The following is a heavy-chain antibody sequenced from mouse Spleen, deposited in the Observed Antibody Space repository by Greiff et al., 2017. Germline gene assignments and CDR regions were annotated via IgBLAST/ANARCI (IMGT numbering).Heavy chain of an antibody. CDR1: GYTFTDYE. J-gene: IGHJ4*01. V-gene: IGHV1-15*01. Sequence: QVQLQQSGAELVRPGASVTLSCKASGYTFTDYEMHWVKQTPVHGLEWIGAIDPETGGTAYNQKFKGKAILTADKSSSTAYMELRSLTSEDSAVYYCTRKNDGYFSYAMDYWGQGTSVTVSS. D-gene: IGHD2-3*01. CDR2: IDPETGGT. CDR3: TRKNDGYFSYAMDY.